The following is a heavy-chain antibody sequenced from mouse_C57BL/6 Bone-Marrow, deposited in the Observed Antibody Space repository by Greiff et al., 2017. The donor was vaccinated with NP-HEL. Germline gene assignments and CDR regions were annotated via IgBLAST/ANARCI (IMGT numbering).Heavy chain of an antibody. J-gene: IGHJ2*01. Sequence: VQLQQSGPELVKPGDSVKISCTASGYTFSTSWMNWMNQRPGKGLEWIGRIYPGDGATYYRGNFEGKASLTADKSSNAAYMQLSSLTSEDSAVYFGARGESWGAFFDYWGQGTTLTVSS. CDR1: GYTFSTSW. CDR2: IYPGDGAT. D-gene: IGHD6-1*01. V-gene: IGHV1-82*01. CDR3: ARGESWGAFFDY.